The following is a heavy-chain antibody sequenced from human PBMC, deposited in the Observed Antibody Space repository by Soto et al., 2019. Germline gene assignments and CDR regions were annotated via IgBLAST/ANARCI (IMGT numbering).Heavy chain of an antibody. Sequence: ASETLSLTCTVSGDSISRGAYYWTWIRQHPVKGLEWIGYISNSGSTYYNPSLKSRVTISVDTSKNQFSLKLSSVTAADTAVYYCARKFTVTTGFDYWGQGTLVTVSS. J-gene: IGHJ4*02. D-gene: IGHD4-4*01. CDR3: ARKFTVTTGFDY. CDR1: GDSISRGAYY. V-gene: IGHV4-31*03. CDR2: ISNSGST.